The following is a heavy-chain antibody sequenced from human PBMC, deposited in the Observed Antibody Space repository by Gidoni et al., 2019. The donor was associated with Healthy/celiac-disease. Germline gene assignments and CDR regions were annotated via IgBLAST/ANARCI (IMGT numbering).Heavy chain of an antibody. CDR1: AATVTTHSPA. Sequence: VQQQQSRPRLVTPSPTLPLPCAISAATVTTHSPAWDGIRQSPSRGLAWLGRTYRMSKWYNDYAVSVISRITITPDTSKNQLSLQLNSVTPVDTAVYYCARDLLVGVLWFDPWGQGTLVTVSS. CDR3: ARDLLVGVLWFDP. D-gene: IGHD2-8*02. V-gene: IGHV6-1*01. CDR2: TYRMSKWYN. J-gene: IGHJ5*02.